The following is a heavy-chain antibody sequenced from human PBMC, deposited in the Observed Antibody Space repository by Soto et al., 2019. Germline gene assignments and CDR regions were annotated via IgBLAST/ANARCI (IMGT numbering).Heavy chain of an antibody. V-gene: IGHV3-23*01. Sequence: EVQLLESGGGLIQPGGSLRLSCVGSGFTFSNHALSWVRQAPGKGLEWVSAISDSGGSTYYADSVKGRFTISRDNSKNTLFLQMNSLRAEDTAVYYCAQRPLCYGTSIFAYWGQGTLVTVSS. CDR3: AQRPLCYGTSIFAY. CDR2: ISDSGGST. J-gene: IGHJ4*02. CDR1: GFTFSNHA. D-gene: IGHD3-3*01.